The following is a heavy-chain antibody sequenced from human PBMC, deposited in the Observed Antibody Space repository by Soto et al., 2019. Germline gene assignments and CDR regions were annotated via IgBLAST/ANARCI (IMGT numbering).Heavy chain of an antibody. V-gene: IGHV3-21*01. J-gene: IGHJ4*02. CDR1: GFTFSSCS. Sequence: EGSLRLSCATSGFTFSSCSMNWVRQAPGKGLEWVSSISSSGSYIYYADSLKGRFTISRDNAKNSLFLQMNSLKAEDTAVYYCARSRYYRDYIDYWGQGTLVTVS. CDR3: ARSRYYRDYIDY. D-gene: IGHD4-17*01. CDR2: ISSSGSYI.